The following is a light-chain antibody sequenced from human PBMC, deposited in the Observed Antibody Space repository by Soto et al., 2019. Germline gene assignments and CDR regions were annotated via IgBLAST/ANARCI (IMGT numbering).Light chain of an antibody. V-gene: IGKV3-20*01. Sequence: EIVSTQSPATLSVSPGERATLSCRASQSISSNLSWYQQKPGQDPRILIYDASNRATGIQARFSGSGSGTDFTLTIRRMAPEDFAVYYCKQYGSSGTFGQGTKVDIK. CDR1: QSISSN. J-gene: IGKJ1*01. CDR2: DAS. CDR3: KQYGSSGT.